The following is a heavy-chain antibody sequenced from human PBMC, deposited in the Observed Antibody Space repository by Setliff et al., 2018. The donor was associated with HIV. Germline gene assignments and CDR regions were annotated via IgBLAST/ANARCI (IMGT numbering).Heavy chain of an antibody. CDR2: IYYSGST. Sequence: SETLSLTCTVSGGSISNSRYYWSWIRQPPGKGLEWIGSIYYSGSTYYNPSLKSRVTISVATSKNQFSLKLSSVTAADAAVYYCVSRVYYYDCSGYLREEGFDPWGQGTLVTVSS. V-gene: IGHV4-39*01. CDR1: GGSISNSRYY. D-gene: IGHD3-22*01. CDR3: VSRVYYYDCSGYLREEGFDP. J-gene: IGHJ5*02.